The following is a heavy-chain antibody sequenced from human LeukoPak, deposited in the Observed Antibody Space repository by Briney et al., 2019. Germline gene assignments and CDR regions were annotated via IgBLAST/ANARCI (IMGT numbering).Heavy chain of an antibody. V-gene: IGHV3-9*03. CDR1: GGSISSYY. CDR2: ISWNSGSI. D-gene: IGHD3-16*01. Sequence: LSLTCTVSGGSISSYYWSWIRQPPGKGLEWVSGISWNSGSIGYADSVKGRFTISRDNAKNSLYLQMNSLRAEDMALYYCAKDGGESYYYYMDVWGKGTTVTVSS. CDR3: AKDGGESYYYYMDV. J-gene: IGHJ6*03.